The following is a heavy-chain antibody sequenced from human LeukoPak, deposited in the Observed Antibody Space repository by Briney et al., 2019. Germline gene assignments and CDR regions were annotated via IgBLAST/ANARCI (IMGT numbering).Heavy chain of an antibody. J-gene: IGHJ4*02. CDR1: GFTFSSYA. V-gene: IGHV3-30*03. CDR2: ISYDGSNK. CDR3: AGLYYGSGSYYGY. Sequence: GGSLRLSCAASGFTFSSYAMHWVRQAPGKGLEWVAVISYDGSNKYYVDSVKGRFTISRDNAKNSLYLQMNSLRAEDTAVYYCAGLYYGSGSYYGYWGQGTLVTVSS. D-gene: IGHD3-10*01.